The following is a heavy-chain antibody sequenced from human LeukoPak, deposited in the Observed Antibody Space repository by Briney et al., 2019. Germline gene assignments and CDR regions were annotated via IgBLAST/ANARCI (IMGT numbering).Heavy chain of an antibody. CDR2: ISAYNGNT. D-gene: IGHD4-17*01. Sequence: ASVKVSCKASGYTFTSYGISWVRQAPGQGLEWMGWISAYNGNTNYAQKLQGRVTMTTDTSTSTAYMELRSLRSDDTAVYYCARETYGDQRSRYYYYYMDVWGKGTTVTVSS. CDR1: GYTFTSYG. V-gene: IGHV1-18*01. CDR3: ARETYGDQRSRYYYYYMDV. J-gene: IGHJ6*03.